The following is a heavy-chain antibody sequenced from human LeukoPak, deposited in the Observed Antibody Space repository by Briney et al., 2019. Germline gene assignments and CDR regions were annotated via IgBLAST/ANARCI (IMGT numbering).Heavy chain of an antibody. V-gene: IGHV3-23*01. CDR3: AKVRIVVVPAADYFDY. D-gene: IGHD2-2*01. Sequence: GGSLRLSCAASGFTFSSYAMSWVRQAPGKGLEWVSAISGSGGSTYYADSVKGRFTISGDNSKNTLYLQMNSLRAEDTAVYYCAKVRIVVVPAADYFDYWGQGTLVTVSS. J-gene: IGHJ4*02. CDR1: GFTFSSYA. CDR2: ISGSGGST.